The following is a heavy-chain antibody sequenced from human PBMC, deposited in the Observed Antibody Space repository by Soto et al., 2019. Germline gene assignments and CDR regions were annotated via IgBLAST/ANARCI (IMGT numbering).Heavy chain of an antibody. CDR3: ARVPCGDCQFDI. CDR1: GFTFSSYS. D-gene: IGHD2-21*02. J-gene: IGHJ3*02. V-gene: IGHV3-48*01. CDR2: ISSSSSTI. Sequence: PGGSLRLSCAASGFTFSSYSMNWVRQAPGKGLEWVPYISSSSSTIYYADSVKGRFTISRDNAKNSLYLQMNSLRAEDTAVYYCARVPCGDCQFDIWGQGTMVTVSS.